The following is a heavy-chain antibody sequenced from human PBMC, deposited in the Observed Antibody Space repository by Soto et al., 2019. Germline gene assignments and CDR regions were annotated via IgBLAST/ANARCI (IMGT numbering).Heavy chain of an antibody. CDR2: ISWNSGSI. Sequence: GGFTRLSCAASGFTFDDSAMHWIRQAPGKGGAWVSVISWNSGSIAYADSVKCRFNFSRGNARKALYLPINSLGPEDKALWCCAKAPILFGDLTGGMGGWSQGISVTVPS. V-gene: IGHV3-9*01. D-gene: IGHD3-10*02. CDR1: GFTFDDSA. CDR3: AKAPILFGDLTGGMGG. J-gene: IGHJ6*02.